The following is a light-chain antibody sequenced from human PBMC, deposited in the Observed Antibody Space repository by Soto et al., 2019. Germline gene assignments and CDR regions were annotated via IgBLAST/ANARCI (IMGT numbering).Light chain of an antibody. Sequence: QSVLTQPPSASGTPGQRVTISCSGSSSNIESNAVNWYQQLPGTAPKLLIHSNNQRPSGVPDRFSGSKSGSSASLAISGLQSEDEADYYCQSYDRSLSGSFFGTGTQLTVL. CDR3: QSYDRSLSGSF. V-gene: IGLV1-44*01. CDR1: SSNIESNA. CDR2: SNN. J-gene: IGLJ6*01.